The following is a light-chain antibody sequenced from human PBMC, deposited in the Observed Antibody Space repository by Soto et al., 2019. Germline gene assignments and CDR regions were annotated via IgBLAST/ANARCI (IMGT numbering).Light chain of an antibody. J-gene: IGLJ3*02. CDR2: LHN. CDR1: TSNVGRNA. Sequence: QSVLTQPPSASGTPGQSVTISCSGGTSNVGRNAVNWCQQFPGSAPRLLIQLHNQRPSGVPTRFSASKSGTSASLAISGLQSDDEADYYCGTWDDSLNAMLFGGGTKLTV. V-gene: IGLV1-44*01. CDR3: GTWDDSLNAML.